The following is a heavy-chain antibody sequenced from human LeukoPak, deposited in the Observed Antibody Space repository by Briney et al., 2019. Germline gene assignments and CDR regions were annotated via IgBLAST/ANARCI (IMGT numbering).Heavy chain of an antibody. V-gene: IGHV1-46*02. CDR2: INPSGGST. D-gene: IGHD6-13*01. Sequence: GASVKVSCKTSGYTFNTYYIHWVRQAPGQGLEWMGIINPSGGSTTYAQKFQGGVTMTRDTSTTTVYMELNNLKSEDTAVYYCARDGSPARFDYWGHGTLVTVSS. J-gene: IGHJ4*01. CDR3: ARDGSPARFDY. CDR1: GYTFNTYY.